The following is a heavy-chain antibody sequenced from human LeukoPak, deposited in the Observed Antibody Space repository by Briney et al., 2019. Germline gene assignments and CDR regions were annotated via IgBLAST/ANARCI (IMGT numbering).Heavy chain of an antibody. CDR2: ISGSGGST. CDR1: GFTFSSYG. CDR3: AKKSLWLDY. V-gene: IGHV3-23*01. D-gene: IGHD2/OR15-2a*01. Sequence: PGRSLRLSCAASGFTFSSYGMHWVRQAPGKGLEWVSAISGSGGSTYYADSVKGRFTISRDNSKNTLYLQMNSLRAEDTAVYYCAKKSLWLDYWGQGTLVTVSS. J-gene: IGHJ4*02.